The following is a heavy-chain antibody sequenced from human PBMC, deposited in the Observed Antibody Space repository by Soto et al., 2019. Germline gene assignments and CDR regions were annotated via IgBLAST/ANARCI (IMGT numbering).Heavy chain of an antibody. J-gene: IGHJ5*02. Sequence: SETLSLTCPVSGGSLISTLYYGGWSRQPPGKGLEWIGSIYYSGSTSYNPYLQSRVTMSVDTSKNQLSLTVSYVTAADTAVYYCASLHCISPTCVPLATWGQGTLVTVSS. CDR1: GGSLISTLYY. CDR3: ASLHCISPTCVPLAT. CDR2: IYYSGST. D-gene: IGHD2-2*01. V-gene: IGHV4-39*01.